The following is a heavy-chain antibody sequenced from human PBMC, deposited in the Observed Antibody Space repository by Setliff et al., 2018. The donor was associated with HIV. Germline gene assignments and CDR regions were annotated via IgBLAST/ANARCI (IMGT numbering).Heavy chain of an antibody. J-gene: IGHJ2*01. Sequence: PSETLSLTCTVSGDSISSSSYYWGWIRQPPGKGLEWIGSIYYSGSTFYNPSLKSRVTISIDTSKNQFSLKLSFVTAADTAVYYCARVEYYGSGSYYYNWYFDLWGRGTLVTVSS. CDR3: ARVEYYGSGSYYYNWYFDL. V-gene: IGHV4-39*07. CDR1: GDSISSSSYY. D-gene: IGHD3-10*01. CDR2: IYYSGST.